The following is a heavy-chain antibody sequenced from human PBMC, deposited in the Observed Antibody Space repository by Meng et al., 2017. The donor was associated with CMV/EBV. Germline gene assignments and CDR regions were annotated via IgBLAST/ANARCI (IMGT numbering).Heavy chain of an antibody. CDR3: ASYADYYDSSGYYYGVFDY. D-gene: IGHD3-22*01. CDR2: IKQDGSEK. Sequence: GESLKISCAASGFTFSSYWMSWVRQAPGKGLEWVANIKQDGSEKYYVDSVKGRFTISRDNAKNSLYLQMNSLRAEDTAVYYCASYADYYDSSGYYYGVFDYWGQGTLVTVSS. CDR1: GFTFSSYW. J-gene: IGHJ4*02. V-gene: IGHV3-7*01.